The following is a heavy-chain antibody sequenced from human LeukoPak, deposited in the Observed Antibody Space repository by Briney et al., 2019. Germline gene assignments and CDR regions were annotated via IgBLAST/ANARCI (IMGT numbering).Heavy chain of an antibody. CDR1: GYSFTSYW. Sequence: GESLKISCKGSGYSFTSYWIGWVRQMPGKGLEWMGIIYPGDSDTRYGPSFQGQVTISADKSISTAYLQWSSLKASDTAMYYCARQPYYYDSSGYYPRVWFDPWGQGTLVTVSS. V-gene: IGHV5-51*01. J-gene: IGHJ5*02. CDR2: IYPGDSDT. D-gene: IGHD3-22*01. CDR3: ARQPYYYDSSGYYPRVWFDP.